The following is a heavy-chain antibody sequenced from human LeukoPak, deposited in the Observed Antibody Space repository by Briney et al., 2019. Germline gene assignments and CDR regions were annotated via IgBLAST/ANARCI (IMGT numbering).Heavy chain of an antibody. CDR1: GFTFSSYW. Sequence: GGSLRLSCVASGFTFSSYWMSWVRQAPGKGLEWVANIKQDGSEKYYVDSVKGRFTISRDNAKNSLYLQMNSLRAEDTAVYYCARDSSIADFDYWGQGTLVTVSS. J-gene: IGHJ4*02. CDR2: IKQDGSEK. D-gene: IGHD6-6*01. V-gene: IGHV3-7*01. CDR3: ARDSSIADFDY.